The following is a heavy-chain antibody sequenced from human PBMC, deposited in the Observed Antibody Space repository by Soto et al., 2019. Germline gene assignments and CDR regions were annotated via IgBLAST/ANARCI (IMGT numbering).Heavy chain of an antibody. D-gene: IGHD3-3*01. CDR1: GGSFSGYY. CDR2: INHSGST. Sequence: SETLSLTCAVYGGSFSGYYWSWIRQPPWKGLEWSGEINHSGSTNYNPSLKSRVTISVDTSKNQFSLKLSSVTAADTAVYYCARETGYYDFWSGCHIRRHGMDFWGQGTTVTVSS. J-gene: IGHJ6*02. V-gene: IGHV4-34*01. CDR3: ARETGYYDFWSGCHIRRHGMDF.